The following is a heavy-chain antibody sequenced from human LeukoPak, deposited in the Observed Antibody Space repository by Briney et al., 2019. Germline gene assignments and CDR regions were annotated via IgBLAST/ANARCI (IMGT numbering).Heavy chain of an antibody. J-gene: IGHJ4*02. D-gene: IGHD4-23*01. CDR1: GGTFSSYA. Sequence: ASVKVSCKASGGTFSSYAISWVRQAPGQGLEWMGGIIPIFGTANYAQKFQGRVTITADESTSTAYMELSSLRSEDTAEYYCARGPGYGGILFDYWGQGTLVTVSS. CDR2: IIPIFGTA. V-gene: IGHV1-69*13. CDR3: ARGPGYGGILFDY.